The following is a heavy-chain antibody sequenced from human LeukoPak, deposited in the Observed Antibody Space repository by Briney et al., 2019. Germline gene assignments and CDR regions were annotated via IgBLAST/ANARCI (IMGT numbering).Heavy chain of an antibody. CDR3: ARGSINTAMALDY. V-gene: IGHV3-48*03. CDR1: GFTFSSYE. D-gene: IGHD5-18*01. CDR2: ISSSGSTI. Sequence: GGSLRLSCAASGFTFSSYEMNWVRQAPGKGLEWVSYISSSGSTIYYADSVKGRFTISRDNAKNSLYLQMNSLRAEDTAVYYCARGSINTAMALDYWGQGTLVTVSS. J-gene: IGHJ4*02.